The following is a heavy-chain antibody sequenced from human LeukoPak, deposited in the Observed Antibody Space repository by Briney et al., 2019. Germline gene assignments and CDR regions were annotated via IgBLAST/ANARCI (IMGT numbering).Heavy chain of an antibody. V-gene: IGHV4-4*07. CDR3: ARDSNYSGIDY. CDR1: GGSIRVYY. Sequence: SETLSLTCSVSGGSIRVYYWSWIRQPAGKGLEWIGRTYTSGSTNYNPSLKSRVTMSVDTSKNQFSLKLSSVTAADTAVYYCARDSNYSGIDYWGQGTLVTVSS. D-gene: IGHD1-26*01. CDR2: TYTSGST. J-gene: IGHJ4*02.